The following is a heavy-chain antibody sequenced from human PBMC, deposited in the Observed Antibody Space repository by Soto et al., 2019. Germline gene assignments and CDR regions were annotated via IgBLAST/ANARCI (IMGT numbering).Heavy chain of an antibody. CDR1: GFTFSSYG. J-gene: IGHJ4*02. CDR3: ALGYCSGGSCYSYGPQFDY. Sequence: GGSLRLSCAASGFTFSSYGMHWVRQAPGKGLEWVAVISYDGSNKYYADSVKGRFTISRDNSKNTLYLQMNSLRAEDTAVHYCALGYCSGGSCYSYGPQFDYWGQGTLVTVSS. D-gene: IGHD2-15*01. V-gene: IGHV3-30*03. CDR2: ISYDGSNK.